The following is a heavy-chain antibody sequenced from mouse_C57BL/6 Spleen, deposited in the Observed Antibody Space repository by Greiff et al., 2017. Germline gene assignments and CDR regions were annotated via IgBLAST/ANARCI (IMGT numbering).Heavy chain of an antibody. J-gene: IGHJ1*03. Sequence: QVQLQQPGAELVMPGASVKLSCKASGYTFTSYWMHWVKQRPGQGLEWIGEIDPSDSYTNYNQKFKGKSTLTVDKSSSTAYMQLSSLTSEDSAVYYCARGYFDVRGTGTTVTVSS. CDR3: ARGYFDV. CDR2: IDPSDSYT. V-gene: IGHV1-69*01. CDR1: GYTFTSYW.